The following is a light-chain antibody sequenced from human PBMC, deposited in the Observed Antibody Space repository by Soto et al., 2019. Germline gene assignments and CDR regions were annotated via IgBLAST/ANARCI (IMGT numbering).Light chain of an antibody. Sequence: SALTQPAPLSGSPGQSITISRPGNSSDVGGYNYVSWYQQHPGKAPKLMIYDVNNRPSGVSNRFSGSKSGNTASLTIPGLQAEDEADYYCCSYRSSSTYVFGTGTKVTVL. V-gene: IGLV2-14*01. CDR2: DVN. CDR1: SSDVGGYNY. CDR3: CSYRSSSTYV. J-gene: IGLJ1*01.